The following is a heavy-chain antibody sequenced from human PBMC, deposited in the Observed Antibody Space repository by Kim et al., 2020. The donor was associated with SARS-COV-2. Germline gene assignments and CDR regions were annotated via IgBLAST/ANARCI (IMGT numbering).Heavy chain of an antibody. V-gene: IGHV4-34*01. J-gene: IGHJ6*02. CDR1: GGSFSGYF. CDR3: ARGRRCSGGSCYPPTYYSHYGLDV. CDR2: IDHTGST. D-gene: IGHD2-15*01. Sequence: SETLSLTCAVYGGSFSGYFWTWIRQPPGKGLEWIGEIDHTGSTNYSPSLKSRVTISADTSNKQFSLKVSSVTAADTAVYYCARGRRCSGGSCYPPTYYSHYGLDVWGQGTTVNVSS.